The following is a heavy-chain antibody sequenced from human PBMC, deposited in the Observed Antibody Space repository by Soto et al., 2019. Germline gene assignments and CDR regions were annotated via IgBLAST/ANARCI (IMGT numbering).Heavy chain of an antibody. Sequence: QVQLQESGPGLVKPSQTLSLTCTVSGGSISSGGCYWSWIRQRPGRGLEWIGYIYNSGTTYYNPSLKSRLTISVDTSKNQFSLKLSSVTAADTAVYYCARHVETTLTTTYYYGMHVWGQGTTVAVSS. CDR2: IYNSGTT. J-gene: IGHJ6*02. CDR3: ARHVETTLTTTYYYGMHV. V-gene: IGHV4-31*03. CDR1: GGSISSGGCY. D-gene: IGHD4-17*01.